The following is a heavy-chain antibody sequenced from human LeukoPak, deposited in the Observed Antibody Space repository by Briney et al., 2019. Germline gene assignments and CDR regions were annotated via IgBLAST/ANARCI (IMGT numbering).Heavy chain of an antibody. CDR1: GGSISSYY. V-gene: IGHV4-59*01. Sequence: PSETLSLTCTLSGGSISSYYWSWIRQPPRKGLEWIGYIYYSGSPNYNPSLKSRVTISVDTSKNQFSLKLSSVTAADTAVYYCARDRSRGSSWYPDSYYYYGMDVWGKGTTVTVSS. D-gene: IGHD6-13*01. CDR3: ARDRSRGSSWYPDSYYYYGMDV. J-gene: IGHJ6*04. CDR2: IYYSGSP.